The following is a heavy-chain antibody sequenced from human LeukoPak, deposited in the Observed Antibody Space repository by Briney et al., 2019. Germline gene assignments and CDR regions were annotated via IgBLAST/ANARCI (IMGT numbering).Heavy chain of an antibody. CDR3: AKDLTPRDSRSWYTDAFDI. D-gene: IGHD6-13*01. CDR1: GFTFSSCA. CDR2: ISTSSSYI. Sequence: GGSLRLSCAASGFTFSSCAINWVRQAPGKGLEWVSFISTSSSYIHNADSVKGRFTISRDNSKNTLYLQMNSLRAEDTAVYYCAKDLTPRDSRSWYTDAFDIWGQGTMVTVSS. V-gene: IGHV3-23*01. J-gene: IGHJ3*02.